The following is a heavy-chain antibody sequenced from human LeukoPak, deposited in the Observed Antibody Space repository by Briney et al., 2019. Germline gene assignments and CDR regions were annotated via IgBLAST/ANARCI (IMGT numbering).Heavy chain of an antibody. CDR3: ARETPYGSGSLVRAFDI. Sequence: GGSLRLSCAASGFTFTNYWMSWVRRAPGKGLELVANIKQDRSEKYYVDSVKGRFTISRDNAKNSLYLQMNSLRAEDTAVYYCARETPYGSGSLVRAFDIWGQGTMVTVSS. D-gene: IGHD3-10*01. J-gene: IGHJ3*02. CDR2: IKQDRSEK. CDR1: GFTFTNYW. V-gene: IGHV3-7*01.